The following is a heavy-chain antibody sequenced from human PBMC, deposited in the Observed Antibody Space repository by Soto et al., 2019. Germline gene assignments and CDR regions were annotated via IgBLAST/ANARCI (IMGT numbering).Heavy chain of an antibody. D-gene: IGHD4-4*01. CDR3: VRQAKLTSVTANVGYYYGLDI. J-gene: IGHJ6*02. V-gene: IGHV3-23*01. CDR1: GFMFSDYD. Sequence: EVQLLESGGGLVQPGESLRLSCAASGFMFSDYDMSWVRQAPGKGLEWVSVIGGSGGGTYYADSVKGRFTISRDNSKNKLYLQTNSLRPEDTAVYFCVRQAKLTSVTANVGYYYGLDIWGQGTTVTVSS. CDR2: IGGSGGGT.